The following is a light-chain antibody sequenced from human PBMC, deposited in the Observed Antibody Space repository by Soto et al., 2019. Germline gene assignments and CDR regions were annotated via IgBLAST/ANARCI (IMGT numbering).Light chain of an antibody. CDR2: GAS. CDR3: QQYDSYPWT. Sequence: EIVLTQSPGTLSLSPGERATLSCRASQSVSSSYLAWYQQKPGQAPRLLIYGASSRATGIPDRFSGSGSGTDFTLTISRLEPDDFATYHCQQYDSYPWTFGQGTKVEIQ. J-gene: IGKJ1*01. CDR1: QSVSSSY. V-gene: IGKV3-20*01.